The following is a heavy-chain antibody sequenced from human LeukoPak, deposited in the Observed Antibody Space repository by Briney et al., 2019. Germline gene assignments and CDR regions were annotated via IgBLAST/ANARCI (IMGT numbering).Heavy chain of an antibody. CDR2: IYHSGST. J-gene: IGHJ4*02. Sequence: SETLSLTCTVSGGSISSGGYYWSWIRQPPGKGLEWIGYIYHSGSTYYNPSLKSRVTMSVDRSKNQFSLKLSSVTAADTAVYYCARAAFWSGSTPFDYWGQGTLVTVSS. D-gene: IGHD3-3*01. V-gene: IGHV4-30-2*01. CDR3: ARAAFWSGSTPFDY. CDR1: GGSISSGGYY.